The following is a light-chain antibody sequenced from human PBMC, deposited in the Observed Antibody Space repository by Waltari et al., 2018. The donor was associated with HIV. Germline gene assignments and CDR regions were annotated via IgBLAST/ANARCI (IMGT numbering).Light chain of an antibody. CDR3: CSYSSSGTVL. Sequence: HSVLTHPASMSGSLGQSITISCLGSSTDVGGFYYVSWYQQSPDKAPRLVIYDVSNRPSGVSGRFSGSKSGSAASLTISGLQPEDEADYYCCSYSSSGTVLFGGGTRLTVL. J-gene: IGLJ2*01. CDR1: STDVGGFYY. V-gene: IGLV2-14*03. CDR2: DVS.